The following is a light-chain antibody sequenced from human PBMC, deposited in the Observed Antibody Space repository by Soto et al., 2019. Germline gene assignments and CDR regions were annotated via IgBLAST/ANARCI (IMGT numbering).Light chain of an antibody. CDR3: QQYGGSPPFT. V-gene: IGKV3-20*01. CDR2: GAS. Sequence: EIVLTQSPGTLSLSPGERATLSCRASQSVSNSYLTWYQQNPGQAPSLLIYGASNRATSIPDRFSGSASGTDSTLTISRLEPEDFAMYYCQQYGGSPPFTFGPGTKVDIK. J-gene: IGKJ3*01. CDR1: QSVSNSY.